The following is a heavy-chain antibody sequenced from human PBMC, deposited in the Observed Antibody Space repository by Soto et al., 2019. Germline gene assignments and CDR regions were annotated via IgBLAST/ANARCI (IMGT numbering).Heavy chain of an antibody. Sequence: PXETLSVPFTVSCGSVCSGSFYWSWIRQPPGKVLEWIAYIYYSGSTNYNPSLKSRVTISVDTSKNQFSLKLSSLTAADTAVYYCARVNYYDSGGVSWFDPWSQGTLVTVS. CDR3: ARVNYYDSGGVSWFDP. CDR1: CGSVCSGSFY. J-gene: IGHJ5*02. D-gene: IGHD3-22*01. CDR2: IYYSGST. V-gene: IGHV4-61*01.